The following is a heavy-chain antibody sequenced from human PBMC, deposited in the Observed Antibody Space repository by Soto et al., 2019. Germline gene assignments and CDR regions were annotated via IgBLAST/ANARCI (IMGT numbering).Heavy chain of an antibody. CDR3: AKVEAVAGTFDY. J-gene: IGHJ4*02. D-gene: IGHD6-19*01. V-gene: IGHV3-23*01. CDR1: GFTFSSYA. CDR2: ISGSGGST. Sequence: EVQLLESGGGLVQPGGSLRLSCAASGFTFSSYAMSWVRQAPGKGLEWVSAISGSGGSTYYADSVKGRFTISRDNSKNTRYLQMNSLRAEDTAVYYCAKVEAVAGTFDYWGQGTLVTVSS.